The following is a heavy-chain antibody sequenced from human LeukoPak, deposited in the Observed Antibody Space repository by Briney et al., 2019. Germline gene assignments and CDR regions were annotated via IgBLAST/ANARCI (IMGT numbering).Heavy chain of an antibody. Sequence: SETLSLTCTVSGGSISSYYWSWIRQPPGKGLEWIGEINHSGSTNYNPSLKSRVTISVDTSKNQFSLKLSSVTAADTAVYYCARSYRYSYGSLEYYYYGMDVWGQGTTVTVSS. V-gene: IGHV4-34*01. D-gene: IGHD5-18*01. J-gene: IGHJ6*02. CDR2: INHSGST. CDR1: GGSISSYY. CDR3: ARSYRYSYGSLEYYYYGMDV.